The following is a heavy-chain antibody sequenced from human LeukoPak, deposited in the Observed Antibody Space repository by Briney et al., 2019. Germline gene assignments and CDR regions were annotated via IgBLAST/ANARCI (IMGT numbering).Heavy chain of an antibody. CDR2: ISSSGSTI. CDR1: GFTFSDYY. CDR3: ARDSQAVGTDFDY. V-gene: IGHV3-11*04. D-gene: IGHD6-13*01. Sequence: GSLRLSCAASGFTFSDYYMSWIRQAPGKGLEWVSYISSSGSTIYYADSVKGRFTISRDNAKNSLYLQMHSLRAEDTAVYYCARDSQAVGTDFDYWGQGTLVTVSS. J-gene: IGHJ4*02.